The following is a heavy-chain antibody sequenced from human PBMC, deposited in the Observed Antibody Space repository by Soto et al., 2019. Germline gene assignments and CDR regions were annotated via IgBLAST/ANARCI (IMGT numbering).Heavy chain of an antibody. V-gene: IGHV4-31*03. CDR3: ARGRRIAAAGADY. D-gene: IGHD6-13*01. J-gene: IGHJ4*02. CDR2: IYYSGST. Sequence: QVQLQESGPGLVKPSQTLSLTCTVSGGSISSGGYYWSWIRQHPGKGLEWIGYIYYSGSTYYNPSLEGRVTLSVDTSKHPFSRKLSSVTAADTAVYYCARGRRIAAAGADYWGQGTLVTVSS. CDR1: GGSISSGGYY.